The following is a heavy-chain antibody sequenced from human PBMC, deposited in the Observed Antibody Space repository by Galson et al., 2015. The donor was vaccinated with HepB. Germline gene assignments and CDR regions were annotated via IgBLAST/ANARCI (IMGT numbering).Heavy chain of an antibody. D-gene: IGHD6-13*01. Sequence: SVTVSGKASGYTFTSYDINWVRQATGQGLEWMGWMNPDSGNTGYAQKFQGRVTMTRNTSISTAYMELSSLRSEDTAVYYCASIAAAGRARYNWFDPWGQGTLVTVSS. J-gene: IGHJ5*02. CDR1: GYTFTSYD. CDR3: ASIAAAGRARYNWFDP. V-gene: IGHV1-8*01. CDR2: MNPDSGNT.